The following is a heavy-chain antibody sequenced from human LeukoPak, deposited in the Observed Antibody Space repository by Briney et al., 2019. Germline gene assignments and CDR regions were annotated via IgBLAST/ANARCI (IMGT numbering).Heavy chain of an antibody. V-gene: IGHV3-13*01. CDR2: IGAAGDT. J-gene: IGHJ3*02. Sequence: PGGSLRLSCAASGFTFSNYDMHWVRQVRGKGLEWVSSIGAAGDTYYAGSVKGRFTISRENAKNSLYLQMNSLRAGDTAVYYCARRSTANAFDIWGQGTMVTVSS. D-gene: IGHD2-8*02. CDR3: ARRSTANAFDI. CDR1: GFTFSNYD.